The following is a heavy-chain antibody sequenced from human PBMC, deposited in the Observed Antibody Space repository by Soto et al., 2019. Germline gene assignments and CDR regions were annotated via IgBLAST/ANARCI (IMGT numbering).Heavy chain of an antibody. J-gene: IGHJ4*02. CDR2: ISGSGGNT. V-gene: IGHV3-23*01. CDR1: GFTFSSYA. CDR3: AKVPRYCSGGSCYGGYFDY. Sequence: PGGSLRLSCAASGFTFSSYAMSWVRQAPGKGLEWVSAISGSGGNTYYAGSVKGRFTISRDNSKNTLYLQMNSLRAEDTAVYYCAKVPRYCSGGSCYGGYFDYWGQGTLVTVSS. D-gene: IGHD2-15*01.